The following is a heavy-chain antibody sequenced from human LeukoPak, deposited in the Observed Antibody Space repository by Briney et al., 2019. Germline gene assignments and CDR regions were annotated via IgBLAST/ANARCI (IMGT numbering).Heavy chain of an antibody. CDR1: GGSFSGYY. V-gene: IGHV4-34*01. D-gene: IGHD6-19*01. J-gene: IGHJ4*02. CDR3: ARGLSGVAVAGTRFFDY. Sequence: SETLSLTCAVYGGSFSGYYWSWIRKPPGKGLEWIGEINHSGSTNYNPSLKSRVTISVDTSKNQFSLKLSSVTAADTAVYYCARGLSGVAVAGTRFFDYWGQGTLVTVSS. CDR2: INHSGST.